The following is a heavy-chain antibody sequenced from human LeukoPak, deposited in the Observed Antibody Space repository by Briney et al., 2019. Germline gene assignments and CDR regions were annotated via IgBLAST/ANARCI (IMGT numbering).Heavy chain of an antibody. D-gene: IGHD2-2*01. CDR3: AKGGYCSSTSCYDMFDY. Sequence: GGSLRLSCAASGFTFTSYAMSWVRQAPGKGLEWVSTIGGSGGSKYYADSVKGRFTISRDNSKNTLYLQMNSLRAEDTAVYYCAKGGYCSSTSCYDMFDYWGQGTLVTVSS. J-gene: IGHJ4*02. CDR1: GFTFTSYA. V-gene: IGHV3-23*01. CDR2: IGGSGGSK.